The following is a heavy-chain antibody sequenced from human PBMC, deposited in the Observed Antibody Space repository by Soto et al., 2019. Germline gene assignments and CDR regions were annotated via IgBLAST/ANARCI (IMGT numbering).Heavy chain of an antibody. CDR2: ISYDGSNK. Sequence: GGSLRLSCAASGFTFSSYGMHWVRQAPGKGLEWVAVISYDGSNKYYADSVKGRFTISRDNSKNTLYLQMNSLRAEDTAVYYCAKDGRHTMGRRGYSGYDSRINDAFDIWGQGTMVTVSS. J-gene: IGHJ3*02. CDR3: AKDGRHTMGRRGYSGYDSRINDAFDI. CDR1: GFTFSSYG. V-gene: IGHV3-30*18. D-gene: IGHD5-12*01.